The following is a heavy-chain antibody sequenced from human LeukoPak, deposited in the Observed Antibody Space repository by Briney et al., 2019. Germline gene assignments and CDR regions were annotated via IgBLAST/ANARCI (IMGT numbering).Heavy chain of an antibody. CDR1: GGSFSGYY. J-gene: IGHJ5*02. V-gene: IGHV4-34*01. Sequence: SETLSLTCAVYGGSFSGYYWSWIRQPPGKGLEWIGEISHSGSTNYNPSLKSRVTISVDTSKNQFSLKLSSVTAADTAVYYCARVVPAAKGRFDPWGQGTLVTVSS. CDR3: ARVVPAAKGRFDP. CDR2: ISHSGST. D-gene: IGHD2-2*01.